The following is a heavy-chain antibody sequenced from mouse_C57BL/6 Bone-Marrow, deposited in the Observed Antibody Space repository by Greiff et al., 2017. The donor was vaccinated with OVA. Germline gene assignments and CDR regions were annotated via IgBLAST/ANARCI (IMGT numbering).Heavy chain of an antibody. CDR3: TRRGLYYYGSSYDY. V-gene: IGHV1-15*01. J-gene: IGHJ2*01. CDR2: IDPETGGT. CDR1: GYTFTDYE. Sequence: LVESGAELVRPGASVTLSCKASGYTFTDYEMHWVKQTPVHGLEWIGAIDPETGGTAYNQKFKGKAILTADKSSSTAYMELRSLTSEDSAVYYCTRRGLYYYGSSYDYWGQGTTLTVSS. D-gene: IGHD1-1*01.